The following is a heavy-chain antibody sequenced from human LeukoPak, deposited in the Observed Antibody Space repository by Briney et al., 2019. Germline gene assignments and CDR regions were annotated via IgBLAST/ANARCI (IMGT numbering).Heavy chain of an antibody. D-gene: IGHD6-13*01. CDR3: AKARIAAAGTGAFDV. CDR2: FSATDGSA. CDR1: GFTVSSYG. J-gene: IGHJ3*01. Sequence: GESLRLSCAASGFTVSSYGMTWVRLAPGKGLEWVSAFSATDGSAQYAESVKGRFTISRDNSKNSLYLQMNSLRDEDTAVYYCAKARIAAAGTGAFDVWGQGTMVTVSS. V-gene: IGHV3-23*01.